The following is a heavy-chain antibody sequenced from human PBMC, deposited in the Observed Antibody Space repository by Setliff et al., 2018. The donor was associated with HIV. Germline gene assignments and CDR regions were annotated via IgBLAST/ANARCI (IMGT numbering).Heavy chain of an antibody. Sequence: GGSLRLSCAASGFTFSSYSMNWVRQAPGKGLEWVSSISSSSSYIYYADSVKGRFTISRDNAKNSLYLQMNSLRAEDTAVYYCAKDYYDFVWGSSLAYWGQGTLVTVSS. D-gene: IGHD3-16*01. J-gene: IGHJ4*02. CDR2: ISSSSSYI. CDR3: AKDYYDFVWGSSLAY. V-gene: IGHV3-21*01. CDR1: GFTFSSYS.